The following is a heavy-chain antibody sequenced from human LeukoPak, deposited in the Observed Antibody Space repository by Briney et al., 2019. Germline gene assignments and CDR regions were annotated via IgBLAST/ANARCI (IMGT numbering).Heavy chain of an antibody. J-gene: IGHJ4*02. Sequence: GGSLRLSCAASGFTFSSYSMNWVRQAPGKGLEWVSAISGSGGSTYYADSVKGRFTISRDNSKNTLYLQMNSLRAEDTAVYYCAKVAGYYDIAGYWGQGTLVTVSS. V-gene: IGHV3-23*01. CDR2: ISGSGGST. CDR1: GFTFSSYS. D-gene: IGHD3-22*01. CDR3: AKVAGYYDIAGY.